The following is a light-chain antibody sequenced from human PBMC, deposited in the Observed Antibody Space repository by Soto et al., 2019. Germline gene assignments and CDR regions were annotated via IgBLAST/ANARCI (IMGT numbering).Light chain of an antibody. CDR3: QQSKNWPSRT. V-gene: IGKV3D-20*02. CDR1: QSVSSSY. Sequence: EIVYTQGPGTLYLYHWDRATICCRASQSVSSSYLAWYQQQPGQAHTLLIYGASSRATGIPHRFSGSECGTEFTPTTSSLQSEDFAEYYGQQSKNWPSRTFGQGTKGDIK. CDR2: GAS. J-gene: IGKJ1*01.